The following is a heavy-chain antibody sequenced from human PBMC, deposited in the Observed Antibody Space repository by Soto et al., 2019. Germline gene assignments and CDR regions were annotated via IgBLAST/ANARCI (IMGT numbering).Heavy chain of an antibody. Sequence: PSETLSLTCTVSGASITYGAYSWSWIRQTPGKGLEWIGYINHLETTFYNPSFESRLTLSIDRTKNQFSLNLKSMSAADRAVYFCDRGGGFDSFDYWGQGIPVTVSS. D-gene: IGHD3-10*01. CDR2: INHLETT. CDR3: DRGGGFDSFDY. J-gene: IGHJ4*02. V-gene: IGHV4-30-2*01. CDR1: GASITYGAYS.